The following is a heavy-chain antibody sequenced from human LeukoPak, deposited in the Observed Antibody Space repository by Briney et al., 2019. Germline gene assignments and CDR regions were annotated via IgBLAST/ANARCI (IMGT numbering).Heavy chain of an antibody. J-gene: IGHJ3*02. D-gene: IGHD6-19*01. CDR1: GGSISSYY. V-gene: IGHV4-59*01. CDR2: IYYSGST. CDR3: AREWSVAGSDAFDI. Sequence: SETLSLTCSVSGGSISSYYWSWIRQPPGKGLEWIGYIYYSGSTNYNPSLKSRVTISVDTSKNQFSLKLSSVTTADTAVYYCAREWSVAGSDAFDIWGQGTMVTVSS.